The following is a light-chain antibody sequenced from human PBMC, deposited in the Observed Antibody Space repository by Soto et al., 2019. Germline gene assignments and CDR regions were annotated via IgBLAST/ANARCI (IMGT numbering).Light chain of an antibody. CDR2: RNN. Sequence: QSALTQPASVSGSPGQSITIPCSGRSSDLGGLNYVSWYQQHPGKVPKLIIYRNNQRPSGVPDRFSGSKSGTSASLAISGLRSEDEAAYYCAAWDDSLSGVLFGGGTKLTVL. V-gene: IGLV1-47*01. CDR1: SSDLGGLNY. J-gene: IGLJ2*01. CDR3: AAWDDSLSGVL.